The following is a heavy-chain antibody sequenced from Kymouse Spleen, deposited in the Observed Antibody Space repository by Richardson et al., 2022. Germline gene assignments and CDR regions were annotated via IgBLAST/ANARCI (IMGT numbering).Heavy chain of an antibody. Sequence: EVQLVESGGGLVKPGGSLRLSCAASGFTFSNAWMSWVRQAPGKGLEWVGRIKSKTDGGTTDYAAPVKGRFTISRDDSKNTLYLQMNSLKTEDTAVYYCTRIAAAGTDAFDIWGQGTMVTVSS. D-gene: IGHD6-13*01. J-gene: IGHJ3*02. V-gene: IGHV3-15*01. CDR3: TRIAAAGTDAFDI. CDR1: GFTFSNAW. CDR2: IKSKTDGGTT.